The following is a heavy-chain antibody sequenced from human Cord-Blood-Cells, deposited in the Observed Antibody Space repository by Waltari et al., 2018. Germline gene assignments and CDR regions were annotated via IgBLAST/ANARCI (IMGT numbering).Heavy chain of an antibody. CDR2: INHSGST. CDR3: ARHGMAPNWFDP. J-gene: IGHJ5*02. Sequence: QVQLQQWGAGLLKPSATLSLTCAVYGGSFSGYYWCWIRQPPGKGLEWIGEINHSGSTNYNPSLKSRVTISVDTSKNQFSLKLSSVTAADTAVYYCARHGMAPNWFDPWGQGTLVTVSS. CDR1: GGSFSGYY. V-gene: IGHV4-34*01. D-gene: IGHD1-26*01.